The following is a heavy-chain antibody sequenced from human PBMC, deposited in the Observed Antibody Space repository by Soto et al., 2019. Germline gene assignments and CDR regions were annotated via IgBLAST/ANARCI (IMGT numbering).Heavy chain of an antibody. J-gene: IGHJ5*02. D-gene: IGHD6-13*01. CDR1: GGSISSGGYY. V-gene: IGHV4-61*08. CDR2: FHSNGNS. CDR3: VRDVAAVGTDWFDL. Sequence: PSETLSLTCTVSGGSISSGGYYWSWIRQHPGKGLEWIGRFHSNGNSHYNPSLRSRVSMSMDTSKKEIYLELTSVTAADTAVYYCVRDVAAVGTDWFDLWGQGTLVTVSS.